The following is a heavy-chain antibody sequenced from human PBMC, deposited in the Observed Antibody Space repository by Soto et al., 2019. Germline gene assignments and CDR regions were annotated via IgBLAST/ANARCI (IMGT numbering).Heavy chain of an antibody. CDR3: VRPRLYYYGSGSYYGDAFDI. D-gene: IGHD3-10*01. CDR2: IYPGDSDT. Sequence: GESLKISCKGSGYSFTNSWIGWVRQMPGKGLEWMGIIYPGDSDTKYSPSFQGQVTISADKSISTAYLQWSSLKASDTAMYYCVRPRLYYYGSGSYYGDAFDILGQVTMVTVSS. V-gene: IGHV5-51*01. J-gene: IGHJ3*02. CDR1: GYSFTNSW.